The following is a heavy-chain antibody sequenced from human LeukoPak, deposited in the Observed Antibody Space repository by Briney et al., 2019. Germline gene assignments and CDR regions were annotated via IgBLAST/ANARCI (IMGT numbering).Heavy chain of an antibody. D-gene: IGHD2-2*01. CDR1: GYSFTSYW. V-gene: IGHV5-51*01. CDR3: ARQRGIVVVPAAGVDWFDP. CDR2: IYPGDSDT. J-gene: IGHJ5*02. Sequence: GESLKISCKGSGYSFTSYWIGWVRQMPGKGLEWMGMIYPGDSDTRYSPSFQGQVTISADKSISTANLQWSSLKASDTAMYYCARQRGIVVVPAAGVDWFDPWGQGTLVTVSS.